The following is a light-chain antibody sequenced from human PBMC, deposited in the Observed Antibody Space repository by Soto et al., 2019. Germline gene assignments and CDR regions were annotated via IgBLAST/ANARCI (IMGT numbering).Light chain of an antibody. CDR1: SSDVGGYNY. Sequence: QSALTQPASVSGSPGQSITISCTGTSSDVGGYNYISWYQQHPGKAPKFIIYDVRNRPSGVSNRFSGSRSGNTASLTISGLQAEDAADYYCSSYTSSNTVIFGGGPKLTVL. J-gene: IGLJ2*01. V-gene: IGLV2-14*03. CDR2: DVR. CDR3: SSYTSSNTVI.